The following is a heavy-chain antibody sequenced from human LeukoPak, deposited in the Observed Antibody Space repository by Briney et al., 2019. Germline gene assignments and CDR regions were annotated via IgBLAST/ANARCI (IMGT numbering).Heavy chain of an antibody. CDR2: INHSGST. Sequence: SETLSLTCTVSGGSISSFYWSWIRQPPGKGLEWIGEINHSGSTNYNPSLKSRVTISVDTSKNQFSLKLSSVTAADTAVYYCAKNSYGHKIDYWGQGTLVTVSS. V-gene: IGHV4-34*01. D-gene: IGHD5-18*01. J-gene: IGHJ4*02. CDR3: AKNSYGHKIDY. CDR1: GGSISSFY.